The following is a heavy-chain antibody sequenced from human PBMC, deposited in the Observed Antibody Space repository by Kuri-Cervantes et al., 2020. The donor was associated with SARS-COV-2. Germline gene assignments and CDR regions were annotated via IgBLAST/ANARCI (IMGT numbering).Heavy chain of an antibody. CDR2: IHYTGST. D-gene: IGHD2-8*01. J-gene: IGHJ4*02. CDR3: VRLPPPFKGVVPAH. Sequence: SETLSLTCTVSGDSISSSAFYWGWIRQPPGKGLEWIAKIHYTGSTYYNPSLKSRVTISVDTSKNQFSLKLTSVTATDTAMYYCVRLPPPFKGVVPAHWGQGTLVTVSS. V-gene: IGHV4-39*01. CDR1: GDSISSSAFY.